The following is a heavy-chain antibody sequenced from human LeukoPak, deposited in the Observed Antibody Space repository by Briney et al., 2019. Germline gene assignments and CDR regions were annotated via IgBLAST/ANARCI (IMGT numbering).Heavy chain of an antibody. V-gene: IGHV7-4-1*02. CDR1: GYLFSTYP. D-gene: IGHD1-26*01. J-gene: IGHJ4*02. CDR2: INTTTGNP. Sequence: ASVKVSCKASGYLFSTYPMNWLRQAPGQGLEYMGWINTTTGNPTYVQGFTGRFVFSLDTSVSTAYLQISSPKAEDIAVYYCARTASGNYGTFDYWGQGTPVTVSS. CDR3: ARTASGNYGTFDY.